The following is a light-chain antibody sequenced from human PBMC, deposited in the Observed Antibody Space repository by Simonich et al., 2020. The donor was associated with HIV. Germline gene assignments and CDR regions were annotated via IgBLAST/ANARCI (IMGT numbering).Light chain of an antibody. J-gene: IGKJ4*01. CDR1: QSVLYSSNTKNY. V-gene: IGKV4-1*01. CDR3: QQYYSTPLT. CDR2: WAS. Sequence: EIVMTQSPATLSVSLGERATINCKSSQSVLYSSNTKNYLAWYQQKPGQPPKLLIYWASTRESGVPDRFSGSGSGTDFTLTISSLQAEDVAVYYCQQYYSTPLTFGGGTKVEIK.